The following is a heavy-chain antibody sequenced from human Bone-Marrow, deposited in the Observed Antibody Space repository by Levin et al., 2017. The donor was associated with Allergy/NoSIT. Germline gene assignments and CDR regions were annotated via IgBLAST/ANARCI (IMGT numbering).Heavy chain of an antibody. D-gene: IGHD3-3*01. V-gene: IGHV3-21*01. CDR1: GFSLSSYT. Sequence: GESLKISCLSSGFSLSSYTMNWVRQAPGKGLEWVASISASSSYIFYADSFKGRFTVSRDNAKNSVYLHMNNLRAEDTAIYFCARDQDYGFLSGLGWFDPWGQGTQVTVSS. CDR2: ISASSSYI. CDR3: ARDQDYGFLSGLGWFDP. J-gene: IGHJ5*02.